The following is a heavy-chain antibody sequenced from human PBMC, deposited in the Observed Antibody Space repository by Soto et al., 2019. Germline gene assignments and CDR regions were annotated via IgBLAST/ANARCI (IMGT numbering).Heavy chain of an antibody. Sequence: GASVKVSCKASGGTFSSYAISWVRQAPGQGLEWMGGIIPIFGTANYAQKFQGRVTITADESTSTAYMELSSLRSEDTAVYYCARSPGIYGDYADYYYGMDVWGQGTTVTVSS. CDR3: ARSPGIYGDYADYYYGMDV. CDR2: IIPIFGTA. D-gene: IGHD4-17*01. V-gene: IGHV1-69*13. CDR1: GGTFSSYA. J-gene: IGHJ6*02.